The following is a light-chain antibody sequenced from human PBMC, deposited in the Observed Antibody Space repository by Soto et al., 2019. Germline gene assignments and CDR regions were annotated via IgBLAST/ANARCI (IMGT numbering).Light chain of an antibody. Sequence: QSVLTQPASVSGSPGQSITISCTGTSSDVGGYNYVSWYQQHPGKAPKLMIYDVSNRPSGVSNRFSGSKSGNTASLTISWPQAEDEADYYCSSYTSSSRGVFGTGTKVTVL. J-gene: IGLJ1*01. CDR3: SSYTSSSRGV. V-gene: IGLV2-14*01. CDR2: DVS. CDR1: SSDVGGYNY.